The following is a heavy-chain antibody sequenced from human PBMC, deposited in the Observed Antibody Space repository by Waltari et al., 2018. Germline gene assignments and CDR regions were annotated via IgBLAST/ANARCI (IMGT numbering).Heavy chain of an antibody. J-gene: IGHJ4*02. CDR2: IYTSGGT. Sequence: QVQLQESGPGLVKPSETLSLTCTVSGGSIGSNYWSWMRQPPGKGLGWIGYIYTSGGTNYNPALKSRVTISIDTSKNQFSLKLTSVTAADTAVYYCARVGSSHWVSRFNLWGRGTLVSVSS. D-gene: IGHD2-2*01. V-gene: IGHV4-4*09. CDR3: ARVGSSHWVSRFNL. CDR1: GGSIGSNY.